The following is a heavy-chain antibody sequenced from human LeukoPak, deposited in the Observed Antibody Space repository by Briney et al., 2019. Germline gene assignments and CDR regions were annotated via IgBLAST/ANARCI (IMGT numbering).Heavy chain of an antibody. CDR3: ARVNAAARNWFGP. J-gene: IGHJ5*02. CDR1: GYTFTGHY. V-gene: IGHV1-2*02. CDR2: INPNSGDT. Sequence: ASVKVSCKASGYTFTGHYMHWVRQAPGQGLEWMGWINPNSGDTHYAQKFQDSVTMTRDTSISTAYMELTDLRSDDTAVYYCARVNAAARNWFGPWGQGTLVTVSS. D-gene: IGHD6-13*01.